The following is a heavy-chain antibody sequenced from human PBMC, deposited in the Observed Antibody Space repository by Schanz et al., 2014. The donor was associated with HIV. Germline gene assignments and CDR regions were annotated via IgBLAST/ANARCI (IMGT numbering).Heavy chain of an antibody. CDR2: IIPFFGTA. V-gene: IGHV1-69*12. J-gene: IGHJ2*01. Sequence: QVQLVQSGAEVKKPGSSVMVSCKTSGGTFTNYAISWVRQAPGQGLQWMGGIIPFFGTANYAQTLQGRLTSSADESTSTAYMDLTSLRYEDTALYYCASSMYNGSYGTHYYFDLWGRGTLVTVSS. CDR3: ASSMYNGSYGTHYYFDL. D-gene: IGHD1-26*01. CDR1: GGTFTNYA.